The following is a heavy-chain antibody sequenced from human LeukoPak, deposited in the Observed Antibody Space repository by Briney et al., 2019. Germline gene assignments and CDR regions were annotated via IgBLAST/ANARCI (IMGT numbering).Heavy chain of an antibody. Sequence: GASVKVSCKASGGTFSRFAVSWVRQAPGQGLEWMGGIIPIFGTANYAQKFQGRVTITADKSTSTAYMELSSLRSEDTAVYYCARGSRITILGVVIGNWFDPWGQGTLVTVSS. V-gene: IGHV1-69*06. CDR2: IIPIFGTA. CDR1: GGTFSRFA. J-gene: IGHJ5*02. CDR3: ARGSRITILGVVIGNWFDP. D-gene: IGHD3-3*01.